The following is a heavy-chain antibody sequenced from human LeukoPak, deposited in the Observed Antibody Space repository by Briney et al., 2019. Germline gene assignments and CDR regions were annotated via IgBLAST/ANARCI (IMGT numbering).Heavy chain of an antibody. Sequence: SVKASCKASGGTFSSYAISWVRQAPGQGLEWMGRIIPILGIANYAQKFQGRVTITADKSTSTAYMELSSLRSEDTAVYYCARVGEYSGYDWGAYYFDYWGQGTLVTVSS. J-gene: IGHJ4*02. V-gene: IGHV1-69*04. D-gene: IGHD5-12*01. CDR3: ARVGEYSGYDWGAYYFDY. CDR1: GGTFSSYA. CDR2: IIPILGIA.